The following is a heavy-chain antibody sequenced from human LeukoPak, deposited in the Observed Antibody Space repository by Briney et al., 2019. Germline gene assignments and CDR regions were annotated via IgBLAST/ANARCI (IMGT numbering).Heavy chain of an antibody. J-gene: IGHJ2*01. D-gene: IGHD6-13*01. CDR2: IYYSGNT. CDR1: GGSIRSYY. V-gene: IGHV4-59*01. Sequence: SETLSLTCTVSGGSIRSYYWSWIRQPPGKGLEWIGYIYYSGNTNYNPSLKSRVTISVDTSKNQFSLKLSSVTAADTAVYYCARVYYSSSYDYWYFDLWDRGTLATVSS. CDR3: ARVYYSSSYDYWYFDL.